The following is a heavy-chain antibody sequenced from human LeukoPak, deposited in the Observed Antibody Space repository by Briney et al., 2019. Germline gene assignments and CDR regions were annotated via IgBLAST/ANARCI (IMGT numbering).Heavy chain of an antibody. CDR2: ISAYNGNT. CDR1: GYTFTSYG. Sequence: ASVKVSCKASGYTFTSYGIGWVRQAPGQGLEWMGWISAYNGNTNYAQKLQGRVTMTTDTSTSTAYMELRSLRSDDTAVYYCAKRPSIIVGVSNWFGPWGQGTLVTVSS. J-gene: IGHJ5*02. V-gene: IGHV1-18*01. CDR3: AKRPSIIVGVSNWFGP. D-gene: IGHD1-26*01.